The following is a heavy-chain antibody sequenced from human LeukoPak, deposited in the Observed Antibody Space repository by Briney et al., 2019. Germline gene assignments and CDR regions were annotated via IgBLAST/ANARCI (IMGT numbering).Heavy chain of an antibody. D-gene: IGHD3-9*01. V-gene: IGHV1-69*04. CDR1: GGTFSSYA. J-gene: IGHJ4*02. CDR2: IIPILGIA. CDR3: AKALLRYFDWLLSYFDY. Sequence: SVKVSCKASGGTFSSYAISWVRQAPGQGLEWMGRIIPILGIANYAQKFQGRVTITADKSTSTAYMELSSLRSEDTAVYYRAKALLRYFDWLLSYFDYWGQGTLVTVSS.